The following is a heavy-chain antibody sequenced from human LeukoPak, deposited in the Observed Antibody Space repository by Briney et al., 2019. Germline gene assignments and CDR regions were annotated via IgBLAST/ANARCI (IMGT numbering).Heavy chain of an antibody. V-gene: IGHV3-20*04. CDR2: INWNGGST. CDR1: GFTFDDYG. Sequence: GGSLRLSCAASGFTFDDYGMSWVRQAPGKGLEWVSGINWNGGSTGYADSVKGRFTISRDNAKNSLYLQMNSLRAEDTALYYCARDPSDSTSSSIDYWGQGTLVTVSS. CDR3: ARDPSDSTSSSIDY. D-gene: IGHD2-2*01. J-gene: IGHJ4*02.